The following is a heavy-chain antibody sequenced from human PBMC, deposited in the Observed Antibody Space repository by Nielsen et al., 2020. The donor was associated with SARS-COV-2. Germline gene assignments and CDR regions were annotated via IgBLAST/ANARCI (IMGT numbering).Heavy chain of an antibody. D-gene: IGHD3-16*01. CDR3: ARDLGGYFDP. Sequence: GESLKISCAASGFTFSSYAMHWVRQAPGKGLEWVAVISYDGSNKYYADSMKGRFTISRDNSKNTLYLQMNSLRAEDTAVYYCARDLGGYFDPWGQGTLVTVSS. CDR1: GFTFSSYA. CDR2: ISYDGSNK. V-gene: IGHV3-30-3*01. J-gene: IGHJ5*02.